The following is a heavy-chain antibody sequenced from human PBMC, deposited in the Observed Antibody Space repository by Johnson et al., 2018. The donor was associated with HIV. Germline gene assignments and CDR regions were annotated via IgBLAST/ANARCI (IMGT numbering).Heavy chain of an antibody. D-gene: IGHD2-15*01. Sequence: DVQLVESGGGLVQPGGSLRLSCAASGFTFSSYAMSWVRQAPGKGLEWVSAISGSGGSTYYADSVKGRFTISRDNSKNTLYLQMNSLRAEDTAVYYCASSGYCSGGSCYRWHAFDIWGQGTMVTVSS. V-gene: IGHV3-23*04. CDR2: ISGSGGST. CDR1: GFTFSSYA. J-gene: IGHJ3*02. CDR3: ASSGYCSGGSCYRWHAFDI.